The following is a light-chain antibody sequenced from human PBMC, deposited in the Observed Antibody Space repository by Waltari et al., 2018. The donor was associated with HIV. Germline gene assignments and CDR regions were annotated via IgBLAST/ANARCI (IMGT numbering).Light chain of an antibody. J-gene: IGLJ3*02. CDR1: SGSVSTSYY. CDR3: VLYMGSGIPM. Sequence: QTVVTQEPSLSVSPGGTITLTCGLNSGSVSTSYYPSWYQQTPGQTPATLVYATNTLSSGVPDRVSVTILGNKAALTITGAQADDDSAFYCVLYMGSGIPMFGGGTKLTVL. CDR2: ATN. V-gene: IGLV8-61*01.